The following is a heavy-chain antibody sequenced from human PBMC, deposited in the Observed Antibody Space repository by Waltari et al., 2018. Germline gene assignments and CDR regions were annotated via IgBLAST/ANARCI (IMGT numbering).Heavy chain of an antibody. CDR1: GYIFNGHG. Sequence: QVQLVQSGAEVKKPGPSVRVSCKASGYIFNGHGINGVRQAAGLGLEWMGWMNPKSGKTAYAQKFQGRVTISRDTSVSTAYMELTRLTSDDTAVYYCARVADDGIPYFFLDVWGKGTTVTVSA. J-gene: IGHJ6*04. CDR2: MNPKSGKT. D-gene: IGHD1-26*01. V-gene: IGHV1-8*03. CDR3: ARVADDGIPYFFLDV.